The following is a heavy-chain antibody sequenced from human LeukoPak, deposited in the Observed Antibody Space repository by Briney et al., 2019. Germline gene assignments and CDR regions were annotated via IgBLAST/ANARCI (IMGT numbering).Heavy chain of an antibody. CDR3: ARHRASGIVGATRHAFDI. V-gene: IGHV4-39*01. CDR1: GGSISSGGYY. Sequence: SETLSLTCTVSGGSISSGGYYWGWIRQPPGKGLEWIESIYYSGTTYYSPSLKSRVTISVDTSKNQFSLRLSSVTAADTAIYYCARHRASGIVGATRHAFDIWGQGAMVTVSS. CDR2: IYYSGTT. J-gene: IGHJ3*02. D-gene: IGHD1-26*01.